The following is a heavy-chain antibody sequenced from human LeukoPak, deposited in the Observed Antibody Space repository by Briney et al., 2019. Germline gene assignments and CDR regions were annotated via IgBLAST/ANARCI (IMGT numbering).Heavy chain of an antibody. J-gene: IGHJ4*02. V-gene: IGHV4-39*02. Sequence: SETLSLTCTVSGGSIFSSNSYWGWIRQPPGKGLEWIGSIYYSGNTYYNASLKSRVTISVDTSKNHFSLKLISVTAADTAVYYCARRSITSAGKGFDYWGQGTLIAVSS. CDR3: ARRSITSAGKGFDY. D-gene: IGHD6-13*01. CDR1: GGSIFSSNSY. CDR2: IYYSGNT.